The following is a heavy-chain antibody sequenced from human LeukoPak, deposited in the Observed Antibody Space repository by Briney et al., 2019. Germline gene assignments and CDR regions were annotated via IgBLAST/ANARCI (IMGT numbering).Heavy chain of an antibody. CDR2: ISTSSGYI. V-gene: IGHV3-21*01. CDR1: GFTFSGYS. D-gene: IGHD4-17*01. CDR3: ARNRGDPSYLDY. Sequence: GGSLRLSCAASGFTFSGYSMNWVRQAPGKGLEWVSSISTSSGYIYYADSVQGRFTISRDNAKNSLYLQMNSLRAEDTAMYYCARNRGDPSYLDYWGQGILVTVSS. J-gene: IGHJ4*02.